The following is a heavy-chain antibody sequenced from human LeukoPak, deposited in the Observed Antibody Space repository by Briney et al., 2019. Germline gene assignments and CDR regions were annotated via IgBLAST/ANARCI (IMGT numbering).Heavy chain of an antibody. Sequence: SVKVSCEASGGTFSSYAISWVRQAPGQGLEWMGRIIPIFGIANYAQKFQGRVTITADKSTSTAYMELSSLRSEDTAAYYCARVEQQSWFDPWGQGTLVTVSS. J-gene: IGHJ5*02. V-gene: IGHV1-69*04. CDR1: GGTFSSYA. D-gene: IGHD6-13*01. CDR3: ARVEQQSWFDP. CDR2: IIPIFGIA.